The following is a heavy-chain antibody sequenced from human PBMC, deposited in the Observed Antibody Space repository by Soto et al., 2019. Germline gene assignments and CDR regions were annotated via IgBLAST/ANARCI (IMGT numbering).Heavy chain of an antibody. Sequence: GGSLRLSCAASGFTFSSYAMSWVRQSPGKGLEWVSSISGSGGSTYYADSVKGRFTISRDNSKNTLYLQMNSLRAEDTAVYYCAKARYYDSTGYLYYFDYWGQGTLVTVSS. CDR3: AKARYYDSTGYLYYFDY. V-gene: IGHV3-23*01. J-gene: IGHJ4*02. CDR1: GFTFSSYA. D-gene: IGHD3-22*01. CDR2: ISGSGGST.